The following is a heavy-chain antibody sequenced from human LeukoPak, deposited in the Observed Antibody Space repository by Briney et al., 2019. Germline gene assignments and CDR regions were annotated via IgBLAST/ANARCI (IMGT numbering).Heavy chain of an antibody. D-gene: IGHD3-9*01. V-gene: IGHV3-53*01. CDR1: GFTVSSNY. Sequence: GGSLRLSCAASGFTVSSNYMSWVRQAPGKGLEWVSVIYSGGSTYYADSVKGRFTISRDNSKNTLYLQMNSLRAEDTAVFYCAKDPTHYNILTGYRRRDAFDIWGQGTMVTVSS. CDR3: AKDPTHYNILTGYRRRDAFDI. CDR2: IYSGGST. J-gene: IGHJ3*02.